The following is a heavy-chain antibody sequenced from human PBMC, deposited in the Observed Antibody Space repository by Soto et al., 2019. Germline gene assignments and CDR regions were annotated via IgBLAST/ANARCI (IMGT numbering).Heavy chain of an antibody. CDR1: GLTFSSYA. D-gene: IGHD1-20*01. Sequence: GGSLRLSCEVSGLTFSSYAMSWVRQAPGKGLERVSSMSGGGVSTYYADSVKGRFTISRDNSKNTLYLQMNSLRAGDTAMYYCAKDNWNENYYNYYGMDVWGQGTTVTVSS. J-gene: IGHJ6*02. CDR2: MSGGGVST. V-gene: IGHV3-23*01. CDR3: AKDNWNENYYNYYGMDV.